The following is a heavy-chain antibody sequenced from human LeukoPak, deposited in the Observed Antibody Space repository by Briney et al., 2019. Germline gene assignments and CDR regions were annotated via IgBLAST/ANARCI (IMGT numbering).Heavy chain of an antibody. CDR2: FDPKDGET. J-gene: IGHJ6*03. V-gene: IGHV1-24*01. D-gene: IGHD6-13*01. CDR3: ARNPQRQQHLNYYYMDV. CDR1: GYTLSELS. Sequence: ASVKVSCKVSGYTLSELSMHWVRQAPGKGLEWMGGFDPKDGETIYAQKFRGRVTITEDTSTDTAYMELSSLRSEDTAVYYCARNPQRQQHLNYYYMDVWGKGTTVTVSS.